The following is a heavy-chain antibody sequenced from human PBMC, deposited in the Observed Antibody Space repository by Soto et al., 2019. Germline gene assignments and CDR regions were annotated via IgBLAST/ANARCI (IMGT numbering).Heavy chain of an antibody. Sequence: QVRLQESGPGLVKPSQTLSLTCTVSGGSISSGGHFWSWIRQHPGKGLEWIGYIYYSGSAYYNPSLTRRVTISLDTSKNQFSLKLNSVTAADTAVYFCASLSRYCSSTSCPQYFYYIDVWGKGTTVTVSS. D-gene: IGHD2-2*01. CDR3: ASLSRYCSSTSCPQYFYYIDV. V-gene: IGHV4-31*03. CDR2: IYYSGSA. CDR1: GGSISSGGHF. J-gene: IGHJ6*03.